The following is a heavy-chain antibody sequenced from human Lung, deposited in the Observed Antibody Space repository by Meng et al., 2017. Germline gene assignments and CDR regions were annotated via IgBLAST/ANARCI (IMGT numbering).Heavy chain of an antibody. CDR1: GGSFSDYY. CDR2: INHSGST. CDR3: ARGPTTMAHDFDY. Sequence: QVQLQQWGSGLLKPSGALSLTCVVSGGSFSDYYWSWIRQPPGKGLEGIGEINHSGSTNYNPSLESRATISVDTSQNNLSLKLSSATAADSAVYYCARGPTTMAHDFDYWGQGTLVTVSS. J-gene: IGHJ4*02. D-gene: IGHD4-11*01. V-gene: IGHV4-34*01.